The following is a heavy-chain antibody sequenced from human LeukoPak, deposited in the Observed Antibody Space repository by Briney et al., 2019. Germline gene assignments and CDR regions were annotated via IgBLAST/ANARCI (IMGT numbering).Heavy chain of an antibody. CDR1: GFKVSSNY. CDR2: INTGGST. J-gene: IGHJ4*02. V-gene: IGHV3-53*01. Sequence: GGSLRLSCAASGFKVSSNYMSWVRQAPGKGLAWVSLINTGGSTYYADSVKGRFTISRDNSKNTLYLQMNSLRAEDTAVYYCAKAREWLLYHNYFDYWGQGTLVTVSS. D-gene: IGHD3-3*01. CDR3: AKAREWLLYHNYFDY.